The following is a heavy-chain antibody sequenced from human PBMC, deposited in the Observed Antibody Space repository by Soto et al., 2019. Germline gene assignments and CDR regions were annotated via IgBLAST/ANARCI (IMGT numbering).Heavy chain of an antibody. CDR2: IWYDGSNK. CDR1: GFTFSSYG. CDR3: ARDHRSQNPYYYGMDV. Sequence: PGGSLRLSCAASGFTFSSYGMHWVRQAPGKGLEWVAVIWYDGSNKYYADSVKGRLTISRDNSKNTLYLQMNSLRAEDTAVYYCARDHRSQNPYYYGMDVWGQGTTVTVSS. V-gene: IGHV3-33*01. J-gene: IGHJ6*02.